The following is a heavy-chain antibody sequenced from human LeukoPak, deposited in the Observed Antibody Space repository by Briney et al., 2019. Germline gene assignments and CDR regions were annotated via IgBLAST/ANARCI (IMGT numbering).Heavy chain of an antibody. CDR2: IYYSGST. CDR1: GGSISSYY. D-gene: IGHD2-2*01. J-gene: IGHJ6*03. CDR3: ARRDIVVVPAAPPYYYYYMDV. Sequence: PSETLSLTCTVSGGSISSYYWSWIRQPPGKGLEWIGYIYYSGSTNYNPSHKSRVTISVDTSKNQFSLKLSSVTAADTAVYYCARRDIVVVPAAPPYYYYYMDVWGKGTTVTVSS. V-gene: IGHV4-59*12.